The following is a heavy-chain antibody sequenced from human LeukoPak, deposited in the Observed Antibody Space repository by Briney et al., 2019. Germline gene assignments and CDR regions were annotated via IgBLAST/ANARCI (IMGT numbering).Heavy chain of an antibody. CDR2: IDWADDK. CDR1: GFSISTSGMR. V-gene: IGHV2-70*04. J-gene: IGHJ4*02. CDR3: ARMPIAVAGQIDY. Sequence: SGPTLVNPTQTLTLTHSLSGFSISTSGMRVSWIRQPPGKAVEWLARIDWADDKFYSTSLKTRLTISSDTSKNQEVLTMTNMDPVCTATYYCARMPIAVAGQIDYWGKGTLVTVSS. D-gene: IGHD6-19*01.